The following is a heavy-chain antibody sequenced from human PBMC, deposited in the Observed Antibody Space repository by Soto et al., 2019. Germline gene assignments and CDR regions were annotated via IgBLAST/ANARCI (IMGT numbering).Heavy chain of an antibody. CDR1: TFSCYW. J-gene: IGHJ5*02. CDR2: INSDGSST. Sequence: EVQLVESGGGLVQPGGSLRLSCSTFSCYWMPWVRQAPGKGPVWVSRINSDGSSTSYADSVKGRFTISRDNAKNTLYLQMNSLRAEDTAVYYCARSGIQLWFLSSWGQGTLVTVSS. CDR3: ARSGIQLWFLSS. D-gene: IGHD5-18*01. V-gene: IGHV3-74*01.